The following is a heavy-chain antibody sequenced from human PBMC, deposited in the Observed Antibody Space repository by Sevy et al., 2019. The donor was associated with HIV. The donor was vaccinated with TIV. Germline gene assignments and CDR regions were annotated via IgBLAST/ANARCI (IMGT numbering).Heavy chain of an antibody. V-gene: IGHV3-11*01. CDR2: IDTRGGTM. CDR1: GFTFSDYY. J-gene: IGHJ4*02. D-gene: IGHD3-16*01. CDR3: ARDTRLFTARGHGGPFDY. Sequence: GGSLRLSCTASGFTFSDYYMNWIRQTPGKGPEWISYIDTRGGTMDYADSVKGRFTISRDNAKNSLYLQLDSLRAEDTAVYYCARDTRLFTARGHGGPFDYWGQGALVTASS.